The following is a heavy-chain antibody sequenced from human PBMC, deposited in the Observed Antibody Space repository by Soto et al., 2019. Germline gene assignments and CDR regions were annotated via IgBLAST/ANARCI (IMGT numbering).Heavy chain of an antibody. V-gene: IGHV3-23*01. CDR2: ISGSGSTT. CDR1: GFTFSSYA. Sequence: VGSLRLSCVASGFTFSSYAMTWVRQAPGKGLEWVSVISGSGSTTYYADSVKGRFTISRDTSKNTLYLQMNGLRADDTAVYYCAKPNLICSSTSCYDYWGQGTLVTVSS. CDR3: AKPNLICSSTSCYDY. D-gene: IGHD2-2*01. J-gene: IGHJ4*02.